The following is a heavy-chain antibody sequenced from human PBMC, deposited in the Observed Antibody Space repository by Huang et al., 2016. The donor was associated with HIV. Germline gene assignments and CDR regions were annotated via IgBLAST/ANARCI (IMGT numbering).Heavy chain of an antibody. V-gene: IGHV1-69*01. CDR1: GDTFRTFT. CDR3: AREGYLGRAFDI. D-gene: IGHD6-13*01. Sequence: QLVQSGAAVKKPGSSVKVSCKASGDTFRTFTIGWVRQGPGQGLEWMGGIIPSFGTTNYAENFQDRLTITAEEYTNTVYLELRSLRSEDTAVYYCAREGYLGRAFDIWGQGTIVTVSS. J-gene: IGHJ3*02. CDR2: IIPSFGTT.